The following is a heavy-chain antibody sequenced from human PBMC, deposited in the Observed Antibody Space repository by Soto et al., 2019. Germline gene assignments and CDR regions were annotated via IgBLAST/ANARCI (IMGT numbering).Heavy chain of an antibody. V-gene: IGHV3-49*04. CDR2: IRSKTYGETT. CDR1: GFTFGDYA. J-gene: IGHJ5*02. Sequence: EVQLVDSGGDLVQPGRSLRLSCTTSGFTFGDYAMSWVRQAPGKGLEWVGFIRSKTYGETTEYAASVEGRFSISRDDSKSIAYLQMNSLTTEDTGVYYCTRAAGPYFDSVAYTSWGQGTLLTVSS. CDR3: TRAAGPYFDSVAYTS. D-gene: IGHD3-22*01.